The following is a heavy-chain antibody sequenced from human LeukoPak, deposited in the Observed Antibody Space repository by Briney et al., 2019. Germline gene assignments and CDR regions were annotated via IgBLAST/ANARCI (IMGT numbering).Heavy chain of an antibody. V-gene: IGHV3-30*02. CDR2: VRYDGSNT. CDR3: ARFRFGYYDNSAPP. D-gene: IGHD3-22*01. Sequence: GGSLRLSCAASGFTFINYGMHWVRQAPGKGLEWVAFVRYDGSNTYYADSVKGRFTISRDNSKNTLYLEMDSLRAEDTAVYYCARFRFGYYDNSAPPWGQGTLVTVSS. J-gene: IGHJ5*02. CDR1: GFTFINYG.